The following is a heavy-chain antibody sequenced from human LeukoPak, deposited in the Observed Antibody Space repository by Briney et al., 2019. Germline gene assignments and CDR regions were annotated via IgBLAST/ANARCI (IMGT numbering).Heavy chain of an antibody. CDR3: ARHRPIVVVIAN. Sequence: SETLSLTRTVSGGSISSSSYYSGWIRQPPGKGLEWIGSIYYSGSTYYNPSLKSRVTISVETSKNQFSLKLSSVTAADTAVYYCARHRPIVVVIANWGQGTLVTVSS. CDR1: GGSISSSSYY. CDR2: IYYSGST. J-gene: IGHJ4*02. V-gene: IGHV4-39*01. D-gene: IGHD2-21*01.